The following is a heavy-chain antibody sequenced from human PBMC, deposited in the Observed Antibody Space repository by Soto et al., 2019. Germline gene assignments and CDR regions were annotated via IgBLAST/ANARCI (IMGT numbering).Heavy chain of an antibody. Sequence: PGGSLRLSCAASGFTFSIYDMNWVRQAPGKGLEWVSYITSRSSAIQYADSVKGRFAISRDNSKNTLYLQMGSLRAEDMAVYYCARSITGTTMVAFDIWGQGTMVTVSS. CDR2: ITSRSSAI. CDR3: ARSITGTTMVAFDI. CDR1: GFTFSIYD. V-gene: IGHV3-48*01. J-gene: IGHJ3*02. D-gene: IGHD1-20*01.